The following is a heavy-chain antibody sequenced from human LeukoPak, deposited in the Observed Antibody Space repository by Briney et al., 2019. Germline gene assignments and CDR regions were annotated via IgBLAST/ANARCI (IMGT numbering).Heavy chain of an antibody. CDR1: GYTLTELS. CDR3: ATLDSSGYWNY. J-gene: IGHJ4*02. Sequence: ASVKVSCKVSGYTLTELSMHWVRQAPGKGLEWMGGFDPEDGETIYAQKFQGRVTTTEDTSTDTAYMELSSLRSEDTAVYYCATLDSSGYWNYWGQGTLVTVSS. D-gene: IGHD3-22*01. V-gene: IGHV1-24*01. CDR2: FDPEDGET.